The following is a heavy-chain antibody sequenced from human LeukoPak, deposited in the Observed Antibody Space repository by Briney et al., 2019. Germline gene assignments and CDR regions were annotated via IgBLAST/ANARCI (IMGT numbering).Heavy chain of an antibody. CDR3: SRRVGATTEVWFDP. V-gene: IGHV4-4*09. CDR2: IYATGST. J-gene: IGHJ5*02. CDR1: GGSISSYY. Sequence: PSETLSLTCTVSGGSISSYYWSWIRQPPGKGLEWIGYIYATGSTNYNPSLKSRVTISVDTSKNQFSLKLSSVTAADTAVYYCSRRVGATTEVWFDPWGQGTLVTVSS. D-gene: IGHD1-26*01.